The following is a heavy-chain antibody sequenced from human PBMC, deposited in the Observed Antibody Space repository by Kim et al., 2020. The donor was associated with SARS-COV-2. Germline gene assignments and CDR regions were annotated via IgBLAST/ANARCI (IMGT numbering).Heavy chain of an antibody. V-gene: IGHV4-34*01. Sequence: SETLSLTCAVYGGSFSGYYWSWIRQPPGKGLEWIGEINHSGSTNYNPSLKSRVTISVDTSKNQFSLKLSSVTAADTAVYYCARRTRFWSGYTYYYGMDVWGQGTTVTVSS. J-gene: IGHJ6*02. D-gene: IGHD3-3*01. CDR2: INHSGST. CDR3: ARRTRFWSGYTYYYGMDV. CDR1: GGSFSGYY.